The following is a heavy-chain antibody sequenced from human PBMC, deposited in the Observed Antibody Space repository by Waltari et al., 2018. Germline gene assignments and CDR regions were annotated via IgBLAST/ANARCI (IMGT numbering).Heavy chain of an antibody. V-gene: IGHV3-30*09. D-gene: IGHD3-22*01. CDR2: ISYNERNI. CDR1: EFTFSSYA. J-gene: IGHJ6*02. CDR3: ARDYCDRTNCHGMDV. Sequence: QVQLVESGGGVVQPGRSLRLSCAAPEFTFSSYAMLWVRQAPGKGLELGAVISYNERNIYYVDSVKGRFAISRDNSKKMLYLQMNSLRPEDTAVYYCARDYCDRTNCHGMDVWGQGTTVTVSS.